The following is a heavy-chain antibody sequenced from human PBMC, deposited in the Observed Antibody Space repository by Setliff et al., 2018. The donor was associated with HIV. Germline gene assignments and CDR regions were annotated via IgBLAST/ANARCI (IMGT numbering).Heavy chain of an antibody. CDR1: GGSFSGYY. CDR3: ARGVRDNSGWSSYYFDY. CDR2: VTHSGRT. Sequence: SETLSLTCAVYGGSFSGYYWSWIRRPPGKGLEWIGEVTHSGRTNYNPSLESRVTTSVDTSKKQFSLRLTSVTAADTAAYYCARGVRDNSGWSSYYFDYWGQGTLVTVSS. J-gene: IGHJ4*02. V-gene: IGHV4-34*01. D-gene: IGHD6-19*01.